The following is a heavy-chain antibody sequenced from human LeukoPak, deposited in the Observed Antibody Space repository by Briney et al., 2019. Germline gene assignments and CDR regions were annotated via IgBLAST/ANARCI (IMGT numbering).Heavy chain of an antibody. CDR3: ARTNNGWIDY. Sequence: SQTLSLTCAISGDSVSSNSAAWNWIRQSPSRGLEWLGRTYYRSKWYYSYAVSVKGRVTINPDTSKNHFSLQLKSVTLEDTAVYYCARTNNGWIDYWGQGTLVTVSS. D-gene: IGHD6-19*01. J-gene: IGHJ4*02. CDR2: TYYRSKWYY. CDR1: GDSVSSNSAA. V-gene: IGHV6-1*01.